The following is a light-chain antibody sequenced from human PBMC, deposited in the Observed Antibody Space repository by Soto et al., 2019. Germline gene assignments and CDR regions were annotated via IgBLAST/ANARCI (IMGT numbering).Light chain of an antibody. Sequence: QSVLTQPPSASGTPGQRVTISCSGSSSNIGSNYVYWYQQLPGTAPKLLIYRNNQRPSGVPDRFSGSKSGTSASLAISGLRSEDEGDYYCCSYAGSYTLLFGGGTKVTVL. CDR3: CSYAGSYTLL. CDR2: RNN. CDR1: SSNIGSNY. J-gene: IGLJ2*01. V-gene: IGLV1-47*01.